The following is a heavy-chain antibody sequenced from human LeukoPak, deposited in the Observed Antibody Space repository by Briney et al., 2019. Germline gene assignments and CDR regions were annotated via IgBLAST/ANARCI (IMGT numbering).Heavy chain of an antibody. CDR1: GFTFSRYS. CDR3: RIGHYGSN. D-gene: IGHD2/OR15-2a*01. J-gene: IGHJ4*02. Sequence: KSGGSLRLSCAASGFTFSRYSMNWVRQAPGKGLEWVSSISTVSRYIYYADSVKGRFTISRDNAKNSVFLQMNSLRAEDTAVYYCRIGHYGSNWGQGTLVTVSS. CDR2: ISTVSRYI. V-gene: IGHV3-21*01.